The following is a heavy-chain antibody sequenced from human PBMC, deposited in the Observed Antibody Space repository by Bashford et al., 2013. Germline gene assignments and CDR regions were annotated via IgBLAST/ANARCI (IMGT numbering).Heavy chain of an antibody. Sequence: SETLSLTCTVSGGSISSYYWSWIRQPPREGTGVDWVYLLQWEHQLQPSLKSRVTMSVDTSKSQFSLRLSSVTAADTAKYYCARDLGHCSGGTCRHFFDNWGQGTLVTVSS. V-gene: IGHV4-59*01. CDR2: LLQWEH. CDR1: GGSISSYY. CDR3: ARDLGHCSGGTCRHFFDN. J-gene: IGHJ4*02. D-gene: IGHD2-15*01.